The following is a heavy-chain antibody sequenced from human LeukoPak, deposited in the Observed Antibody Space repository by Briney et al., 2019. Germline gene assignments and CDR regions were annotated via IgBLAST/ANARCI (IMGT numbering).Heavy chain of an antibody. Sequence: ASVKVSCKASGYTFTSYGISWVRQAPGQGLEWMGRISAYNGNTNYAQKLQGRVTMTTDTSTSTAYMELRSLRSDDTAVYYCARGGYCSSTSCYLPEVFVSWGQGTLVTVSS. J-gene: IGHJ5*02. V-gene: IGHV1-18*01. CDR1: GYTFTSYG. D-gene: IGHD2-2*01. CDR2: ISAYNGNT. CDR3: ARGGYCSSTSCYLPEVFVS.